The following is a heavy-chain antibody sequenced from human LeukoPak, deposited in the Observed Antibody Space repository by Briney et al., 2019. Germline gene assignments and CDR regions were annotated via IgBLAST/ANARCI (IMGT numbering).Heavy chain of an antibody. CDR3: ATTFRVVRGVCFDY. D-gene: IGHD3-10*01. J-gene: IGHJ4*02. Sequence: SETLSLTCAVYGGSFSGYYWSWIRQPPGKGLEWIGEINHSGSTNYNPSLKSRVTISVDTSKNQFSLKLSSVTAADTAVYYCATTFRVVRGVCFDYWGQGTLVTVSS. V-gene: IGHV4-34*01. CDR1: GGSFSGYY. CDR2: INHSGST.